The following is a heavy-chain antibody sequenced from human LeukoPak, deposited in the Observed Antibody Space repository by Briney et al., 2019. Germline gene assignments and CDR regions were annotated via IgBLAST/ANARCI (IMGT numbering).Heavy chain of an antibody. D-gene: IGHD6-13*01. V-gene: IGHV3-73*01. CDR1: GFTFSGSA. CDR2: IRSKADSYTT. J-gene: IGHJ4*02. Sequence: GGSLRLSCAASGFTFSGSAMHWVRQASGQGLEWLGRIRSKADSYTTAYAASVKVRFIVSRDDSKNTAYLQMNSLKTEDTAVYYCRAAADLNDYWGQGTLVTVSS. CDR3: RAAADLNDY.